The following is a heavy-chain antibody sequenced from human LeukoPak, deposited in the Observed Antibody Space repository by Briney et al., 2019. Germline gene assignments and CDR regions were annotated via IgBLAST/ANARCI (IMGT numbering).Heavy chain of an antibody. D-gene: IGHD3-10*01. V-gene: IGHV1-2*02. CDR1: GYTFTGYY. CDR3: ARDPFGDDHDFDH. J-gene: IGHJ4*02. Sequence: ASVKVSCKASGYTFTGYYMHWVRQAPGQGLEWMGLINPNSGDTNYAQKFQGRVTMTRDTSISTAYMELSSLRSDDTAVYYCARDPFGDDHDFDHWGRGTLLTVSS. CDR2: INPNSGDT.